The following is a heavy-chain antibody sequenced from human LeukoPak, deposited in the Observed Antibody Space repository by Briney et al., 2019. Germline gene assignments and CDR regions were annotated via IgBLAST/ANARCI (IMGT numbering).Heavy chain of an antibody. D-gene: IGHD2-15*01. CDR3: ARVYFGEVVAATTSPSWFDP. CDR1: VYTFTSYW. J-gene: IGHJ5*02. CDR2: IYPVDSDT. V-gene: IGHV5-51*03. Sequence: GDSLKISCQDSVYTFTSYWIARVRQMPGKGLDWMGIIYPVDSDTSYSPSLQGQVTISADKSIPTAYLQLSSLKASDTAVYYCARVYFGEVVAATTSPSWFDPWGQGTLVTVSS.